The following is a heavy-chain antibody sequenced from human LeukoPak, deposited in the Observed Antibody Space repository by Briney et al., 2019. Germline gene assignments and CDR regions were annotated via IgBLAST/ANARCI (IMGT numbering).Heavy chain of an antibody. Sequence: SETLSLTCTVSGVSISSYYWSWIRQPPGKGLEWIGYIYYSGSTNYNPSLKSRVTISVDTSKNQFSLKLSSVTAADTAVYYCARAYSSSSWFDYWGQGTLVTVSS. CDR2: IYYSGST. CDR3: ARAYSSSSWFDY. V-gene: IGHV4-59*01. D-gene: IGHD6-6*01. J-gene: IGHJ4*02. CDR1: GVSISSYY.